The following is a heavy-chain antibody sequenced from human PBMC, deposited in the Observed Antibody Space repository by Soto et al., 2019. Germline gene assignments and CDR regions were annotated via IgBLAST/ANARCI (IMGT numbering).Heavy chain of an antibody. J-gene: IGHJ4*02. CDR1: GYTFTSYT. Sequence: QVQLEQSGAEVKKPGASVKVSCQTSGYTFTSYTLHWVRQAPGQGLEWLGWINAGNGREKYSQRFQDRVSLSTDRSTRTAFREIRDLRSKDTAVYCCAGGGGWVGEASFDTWGQGTLVIVSS. CDR3: AGGGGWVGEASFDT. D-gene: IGHD3-10*01. V-gene: IGHV1-3*01. CDR2: INAGNGRE.